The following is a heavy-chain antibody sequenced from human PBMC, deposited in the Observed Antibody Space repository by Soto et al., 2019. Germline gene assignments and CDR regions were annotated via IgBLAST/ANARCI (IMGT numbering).Heavy chain of an antibody. CDR2: ISWNSGKI. CDR1: GFTFHNYA. CDR3: AKDPYDSFTGYTNWFDP. Sequence: EVQLVESGGALVQPGRSLRLSCTASGFTFHNYAMHWVRQAPGKGLEWVAGISWNSGKIDFGDSVKGRFTISRDNAKNSLYLQMNSLRPEYTAVYYCAKDPYDSFTGYTNWFDPWGQGSQVTVSS. J-gene: IGHJ5*02. D-gene: IGHD3-9*01. V-gene: IGHV3-9*01.